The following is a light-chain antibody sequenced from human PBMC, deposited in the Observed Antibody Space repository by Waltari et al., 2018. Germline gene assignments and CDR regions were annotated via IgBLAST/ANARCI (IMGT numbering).Light chain of an antibody. J-gene: IGLJ2*01. Sequence: QSALTQPASVSGSPGQSITISCTGSSSDAGGYNYVSWYQQHPGKAPKLMIYDVSKRPPGVSNRFAGSKSGNTASLTISGLQAEDEADYYCSSYASTTTVIFGGGTKLTVL. CDR2: DVS. CDR1: SSDAGGYNY. CDR3: SSYASTTTVI. V-gene: IGLV2-14*01.